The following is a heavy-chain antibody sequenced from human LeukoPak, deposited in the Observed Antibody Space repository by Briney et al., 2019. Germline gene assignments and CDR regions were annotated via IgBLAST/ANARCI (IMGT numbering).Heavy chain of an antibody. J-gene: IGHJ4*02. V-gene: IGHV3-43D*03. CDR3: AKDHTPSTYYSTGYYSGAIDY. CDR1: GFTFDDYA. D-gene: IGHD3-22*01. CDR2: ISWDGGGT. Sequence: GGSLRLSCAASGFTFDDYAMHWVRQAPGKGLEWVSLISWDGGGTYYADSVKGRFTISRDDSRNSLYLQMNSLRAEDTALYFCAKDHTPSTYYSTGYYSGAIDYWGQGTLVTVSS.